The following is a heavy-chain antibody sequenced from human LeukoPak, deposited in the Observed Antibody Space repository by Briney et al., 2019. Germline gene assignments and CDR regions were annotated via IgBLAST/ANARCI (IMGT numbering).Heavy chain of an antibody. CDR2: IKSKTDSGTT. V-gene: IGHV3-15*01. J-gene: IGHJ4*02. D-gene: IGHD3-22*01. CDR1: GFTFSNAW. Sequence: GGSLRLSCAASGFTFSNAWMSWVRQAPGKGLEWVGRIKSKTDSGTTDYAAPVKGRFTISRDDSKNTLYLQMNSLKTEDTAVYYCTTDFLYYYDSSGPLRGYYFDYWGQGTLVTVSS. CDR3: TTDFLYYYDSSGPLRGYYFDY.